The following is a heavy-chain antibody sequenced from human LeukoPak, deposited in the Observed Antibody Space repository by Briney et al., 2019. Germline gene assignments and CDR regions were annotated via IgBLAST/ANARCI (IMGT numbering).Heavy chain of an antibody. J-gene: IGHJ4*02. CDR3: ARGYYYDSSGYSYYFDY. Sequence: ASVKVSCKASGGTFSSYAISWVRQAPGQGLEWMGGIIPIFGTANYAQKFQGRVTITTDESTSTAYMELSSLRSEDPAEYYCARGYYYDSSGYSYYFDYWGQGTLVTVSS. CDR1: GGTFSSYA. V-gene: IGHV1-69*05. D-gene: IGHD3-22*01. CDR2: IIPIFGTA.